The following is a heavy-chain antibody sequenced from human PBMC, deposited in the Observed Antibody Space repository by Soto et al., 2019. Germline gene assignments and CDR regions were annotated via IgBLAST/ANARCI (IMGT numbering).Heavy chain of an antibody. J-gene: IGHJ4*02. CDR2: IKSKTDGGTT. CDR3: TTKGVAATRGGFDY. D-gene: IGHD2-15*01. CDR1: GFTFSNAW. Sequence: LRLSCAASGFTFSNAWMSWVRQAPGKGLEWVGRIKSKTDGGTTDYAAPVKGRFTISRDDSKNTLYLQMNSLKTEDTAVYYCTTKGVAATRGGFDYWGQGTLVTVSS. V-gene: IGHV3-15*01.